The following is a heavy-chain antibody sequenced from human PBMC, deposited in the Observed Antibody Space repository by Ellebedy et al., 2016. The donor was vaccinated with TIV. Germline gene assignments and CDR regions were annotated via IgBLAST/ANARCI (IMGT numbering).Heavy chain of an antibody. Sequence: SETLSLXXTVSGASITHPNHFWTWIRQHPGKGLEWFGYIYYSGSASYNPSLKDRVSISVDTSKNQFSLNLISVTAADTAVYYCVRENWGSIYWGQGTLVTVSS. V-gene: IGHV4-31*03. CDR3: VRENWGSIY. CDR2: IYYSGSA. CDR1: GASITHPNHF. J-gene: IGHJ4*02. D-gene: IGHD7-27*01.